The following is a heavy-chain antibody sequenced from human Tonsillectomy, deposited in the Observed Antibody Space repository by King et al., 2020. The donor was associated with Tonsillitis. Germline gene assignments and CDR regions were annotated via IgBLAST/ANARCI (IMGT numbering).Heavy chain of an antibody. CDR3: ARLSSGYYYAIDS. CDR2: IFSNDEK. V-gene: IGHV2-26*01. D-gene: IGHD3-22*01. Sequence: VTLKESGPVLVKPTETLTLTCSVSGFSLSNARMGVSWIRQPPGKALEWLAHIFSNDEKTYSTALRSRLTISKDTSKSQVVLTMTNMDPVDSATYYCARLSSGYYYAIDSWGQGTLVTVSS. CDR1: GFSLSNARMG. J-gene: IGHJ4*02.